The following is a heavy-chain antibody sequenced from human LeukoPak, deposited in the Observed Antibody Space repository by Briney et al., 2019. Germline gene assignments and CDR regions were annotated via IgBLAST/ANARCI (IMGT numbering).Heavy chain of an antibody. J-gene: IGHJ6*02. CDR1: GFTFSNAW. CDR2: IKSKTDGGTT. V-gene: IGHV3-15*01. Sequence: PGGSLRLSCAASGFTFSNAWMSWVRQAPGKGLEWVGRIKSKTDGGTTDYAAPVKGRFTISRDDSKNTLYLQMNSLKTEDTAVYYCTTDSPLWQWLVGSYYYYGMDVWGQGTTVTVSS. CDR3: TTDSPLWQWLVGSYYYYGMDV. D-gene: IGHD6-19*01.